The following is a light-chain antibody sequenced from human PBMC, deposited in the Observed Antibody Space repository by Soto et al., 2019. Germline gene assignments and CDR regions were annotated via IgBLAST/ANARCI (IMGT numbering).Light chain of an antibody. J-gene: IGKJ2*01. Sequence: EVVMTQSPATLSVSLGERATLSCRASRSISSKLAWYQQNPGQAPRLLIYDASTRATGIPARFSGSGSGTEFTLTISRLQSEDFAVYYCQQYYDWYTFGQGPKLEIK. V-gene: IGKV3-15*01. CDR3: QQYYDWYT. CDR2: DAS. CDR1: RSISSK.